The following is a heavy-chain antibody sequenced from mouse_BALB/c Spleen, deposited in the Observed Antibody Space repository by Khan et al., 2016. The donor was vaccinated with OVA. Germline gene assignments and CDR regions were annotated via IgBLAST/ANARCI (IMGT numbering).Heavy chain of an antibody. Sequence: VQLKESGPGLVKPSQSLSLTCTVTGYSITSNYAWNWIRQFPGNKLEWMGYISYSGRTSYIPSLKSRISITRDTSKKQFFLQLNSVTTEDTATYYCARGNYYGYAMDYWGQGTAVTVSS. CDR2: ISYSGRT. D-gene: IGHD1-1*02. V-gene: IGHV3-2*02. J-gene: IGHJ4*01. CDR1: GYSITSNYA. CDR3: ARGNYYGYAMDY.